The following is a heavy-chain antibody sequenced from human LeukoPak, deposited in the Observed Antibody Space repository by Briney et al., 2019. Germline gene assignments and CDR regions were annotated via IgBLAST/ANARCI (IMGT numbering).Heavy chain of an antibody. V-gene: IGHV1-58*02. D-gene: IGHD3-22*01. CDR2: IVVGSGNT. CDR3: AALPYYYDSSGYIDY. CDR1: GFTFTSSA. Sequence: ASVKVSCKASGFTFTSSAMQWVRQARGQRLEWIGWIVVGSGNTNYAQKFQERVTITRDMSTSTAYMELSSLRSEDTAVYYCAALPYYYDSSGYIDYWGQGTLVTVSS. J-gene: IGHJ4*02.